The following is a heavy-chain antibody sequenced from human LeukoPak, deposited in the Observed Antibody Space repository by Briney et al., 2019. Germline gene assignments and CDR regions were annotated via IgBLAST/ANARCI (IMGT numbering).Heavy chain of an antibody. J-gene: IGHJ4*02. CDR2: IIPIFGTA. Sequence: ASVKVSCKASGGTFSSYAISWVRQAPGQGLEWMGGIIPIFGTANYAQKFQGRVTITADESTSTAYMELSSLRSEDTAVYYCARGRSVVVVAAPYYFDYWGRGTLVTVSS. CDR1: GGTFSSYA. V-gene: IGHV1-69*01. D-gene: IGHD2-15*01. CDR3: ARGRSVVVVAAPYYFDY.